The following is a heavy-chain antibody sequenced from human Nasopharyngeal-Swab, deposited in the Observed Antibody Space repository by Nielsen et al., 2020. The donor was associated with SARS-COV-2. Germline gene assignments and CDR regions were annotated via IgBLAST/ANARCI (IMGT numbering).Heavy chain of an antibody. Sequence: GESLKISCAASGFTFRTQSMNWVRQAPGKGLEWISYINGSSSPIYYADSVKGRFTISRDNAKNSLYLQMNSLRAEDTAVYYCARGGRQLTSWGQGTLVTVSS. D-gene: IGHD6-13*01. J-gene: IGHJ5*02. CDR2: INGSSSPI. V-gene: IGHV3-48*04. CDR3: ARGGRQLTS. CDR1: GFTFRTQS.